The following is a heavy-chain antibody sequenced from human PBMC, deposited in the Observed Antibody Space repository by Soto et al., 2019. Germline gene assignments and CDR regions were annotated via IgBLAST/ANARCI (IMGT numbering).Heavy chain of an antibody. J-gene: IGHJ4*02. Sequence: EVQLLESGGGLVQPGGSLRLSCAASGFTFSSYAMSWVRQAPGKGLEWVSAISGSGGSTYYADSVKGRFTISRDNSKTTLYLQMNSLRAEDTAVYYCAKDKGSSGSYGSLPKRPFDYWGQGTLVTVSS. V-gene: IGHV3-23*01. D-gene: IGHD1-26*01. CDR2: ISGSGGST. CDR1: GFTFSSYA. CDR3: AKDKGSSGSYGSLPKRPFDY.